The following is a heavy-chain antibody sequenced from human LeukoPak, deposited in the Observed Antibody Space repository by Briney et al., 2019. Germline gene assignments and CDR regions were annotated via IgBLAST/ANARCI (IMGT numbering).Heavy chain of an antibody. Sequence: GGSLRLSCAASGFTSSTYDFSTYAMSWVRQAPGKGLEWVSGLSVTGLTTFYPDSVKGRFTISRDNSKNTLYLQMNSLRADDTAVYYCATAFIAVAGANFQHWGQGTLVTVSS. CDR3: ATAFIAVAGANFQH. J-gene: IGHJ1*01. D-gene: IGHD6-19*01. V-gene: IGHV3-23*01. CDR2: LSVTGLTT. CDR1: GFTSSTYDFSTYA.